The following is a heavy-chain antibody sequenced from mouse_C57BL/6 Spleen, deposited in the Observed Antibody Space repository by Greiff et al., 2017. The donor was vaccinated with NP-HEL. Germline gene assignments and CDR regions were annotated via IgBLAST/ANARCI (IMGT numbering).Heavy chain of an antibody. CDR2: IYPRSGNT. V-gene: IGHV1-81*01. CDR1: GYTFTSYG. J-gene: IGHJ2*01. Sequence: QVHVKQSGAELARPGASVKLSCKASGYTFTSYGISWVKQRTGQGLEWIGEIYPRSGNTYYNEKFKGKATLTADKSSSTAYMELRSLTSEDSAVYFCARWLQFLYYFDYWGQGTTLTVSS. CDR3: ARWLQFLYYFDY. D-gene: IGHD2-2*01.